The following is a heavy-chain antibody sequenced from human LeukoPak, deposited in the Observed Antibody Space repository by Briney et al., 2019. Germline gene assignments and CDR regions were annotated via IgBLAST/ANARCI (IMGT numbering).Heavy chain of an antibody. Sequence: PVASVKVSCKASGYTFTSYGISWVRQAPGQGLEWMGWISAYNGNTNYAQKLQGRVTMTTDTSTSTAYMELRSLRSDDTAVYYCARGPGGYYDGSGVDYWGQGTLVTVSS. CDR1: GYTFTSYG. D-gene: IGHD3-22*01. CDR3: ARGPGGYYDGSGVDY. J-gene: IGHJ4*02. CDR2: ISAYNGNT. V-gene: IGHV1-18*01.